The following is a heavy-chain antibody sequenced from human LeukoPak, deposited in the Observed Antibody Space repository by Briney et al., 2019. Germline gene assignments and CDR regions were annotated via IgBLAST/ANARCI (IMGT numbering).Heavy chain of an antibody. J-gene: IGHJ4*02. CDR1: GYTFTSYH. CDR3: ARVVYSGTSRGALDY. V-gene: IGHV1-46*01. D-gene: IGHD1-26*01. Sequence: GASVKVSCKASGYTFTSYHMHWVRQAPGQGLERMGIIYPSGGSTSYAQKFQGRVTMTRDTATSTVYMELSSLRSEDTAAYYCARVVYSGTSRGALDYWGQGTLVTVSS. CDR2: IYPSGGST.